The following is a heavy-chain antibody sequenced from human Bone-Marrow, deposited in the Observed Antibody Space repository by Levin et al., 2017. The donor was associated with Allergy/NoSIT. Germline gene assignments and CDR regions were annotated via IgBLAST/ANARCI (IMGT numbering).Heavy chain of an antibody. V-gene: IGHV3-33*06. CDR1: GYTFSDHG. J-gene: IGHJ6*02. CDR2: VWSHGTSM. D-gene: IGHD3-10*01. CDR3: AKDVRSGSMDV. Sequence: GGSLRLSCVASGYTFSDHGIHWVRQAPGKGLEWVALVWSHGTSMYYADSVRGRFTISRDSSKNTVYLQMDSLRAEDTAMYYCAKDVRSGSMDVWGQGTTVAVSS.